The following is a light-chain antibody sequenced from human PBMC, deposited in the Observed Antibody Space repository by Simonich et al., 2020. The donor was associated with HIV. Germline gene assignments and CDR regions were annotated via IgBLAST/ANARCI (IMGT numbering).Light chain of an antibody. Sequence: EIVMTQSPATLSVSPGERATLSCRASQSVSSSLAWYQQKPGQAPRLLISGASTRATSIPARFSGSGSGTEFTLTISSMQSEDFAVYYCQQYNNWPPWTFGQGTKVEIK. V-gene: IGKV3-15*01. CDR2: GAS. CDR3: QQYNNWPPWT. CDR1: QSVSSS. J-gene: IGKJ1*01.